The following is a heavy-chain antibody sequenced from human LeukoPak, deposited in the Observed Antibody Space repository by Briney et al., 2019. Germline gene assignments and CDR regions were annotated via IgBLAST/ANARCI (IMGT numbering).Heavy chain of an antibody. Sequence: SETLSLTCGVSGXSITTTNDWSWVRQPPGGGLEWIGEISLAGRTRYNPSLKSRVNISIDESKNHLYLNLASVTAADTAVYYCSRESGPFCPFGHWGQGTLVAVTS. CDR1: GXSITTTND. D-gene: IGHD1-26*01. CDR3: SRESGPFCPFGH. J-gene: IGHJ4*02. CDR2: ISLAGRT. V-gene: IGHV4-4*02.